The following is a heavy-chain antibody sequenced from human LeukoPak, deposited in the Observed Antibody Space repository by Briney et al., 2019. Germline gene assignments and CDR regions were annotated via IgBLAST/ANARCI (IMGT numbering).Heavy chain of an antibody. V-gene: IGHV3-48*03. CDR3: ARYYEDYGDYSEVFDY. Sequence: PGGSLRLSCAASGFTFSSYEMNWVRQAPGKGLEWVSYISSSGSTIYYADSVKGRFTISRDNAKNSLYLQMNSLRAEDTAVYYCARYYEDYGDYSEVFDYWGQGTLVTVSS. D-gene: IGHD4-17*01. CDR1: GFTFSSYE. J-gene: IGHJ4*02. CDR2: ISSSGSTI.